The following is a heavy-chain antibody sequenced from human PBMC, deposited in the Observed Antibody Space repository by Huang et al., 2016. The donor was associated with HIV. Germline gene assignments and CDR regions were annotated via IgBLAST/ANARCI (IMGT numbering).Heavy chain of an antibody. Sequence: QVQLVQSGAEVKKPGSSVKLSCQSSGGGSSSYAISWVRQARGKGLGWMGGIIPIFGTTDYEPRFQGRVTITADESTNTAYIELSSLEYDDTALYYCARSGPRWGLATIWTLVYWGQGTLVTVSS. CDR2: IIPIFGTT. CDR1: GGGSSSYA. J-gene: IGHJ4*02. CDR3: ARSGPRWGLATIWTLVY. V-gene: IGHV1-69*13. D-gene: IGHD5-12*01.